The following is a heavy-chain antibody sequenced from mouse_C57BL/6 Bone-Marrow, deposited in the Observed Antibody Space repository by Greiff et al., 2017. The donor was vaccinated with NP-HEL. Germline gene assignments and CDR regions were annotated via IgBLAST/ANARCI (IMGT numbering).Heavy chain of an antibody. Sequence: QVQLKESGPGLVAPSQSLSITCTVSGFSLTSYSVDWVRQPPGKGLEWLGVIWGGGSTNYNSALMSRLSISKDNSKSQVFLKMNSLQTDDTAMYYCAKHYGYYAFAYWGQGTLVTVSA. CDR1: GFSLTSYS. CDR2: IWGGGST. V-gene: IGHV2-9*01. D-gene: IGHD2-3*01. CDR3: AKHYGYYAFAY. J-gene: IGHJ3*01.